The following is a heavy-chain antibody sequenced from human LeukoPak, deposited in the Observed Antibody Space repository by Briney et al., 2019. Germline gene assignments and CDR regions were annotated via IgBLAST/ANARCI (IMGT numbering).Heavy chain of an antibody. J-gene: IGHJ6*03. CDR3: ARDLHGYYYDSSGYQARSYYYYYMDV. CDR1: GYSISSGYY. D-gene: IGHD3-22*01. V-gene: IGHV4-38-2*02. Sequence: SETLSLTCTVSGYSISSGYYWGWIRQPPGKGLEWIGSIYHSGSTYYNPSLKSRVTISVDTSKNQFSLKLSSVTAADTAVYYCARDLHGYYYDSSGYQARSYYYYYMDVWGKGTTVTISS. CDR2: IYHSGST.